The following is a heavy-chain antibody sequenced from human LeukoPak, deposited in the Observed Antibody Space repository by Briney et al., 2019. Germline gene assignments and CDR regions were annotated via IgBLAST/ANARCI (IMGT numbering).Heavy chain of an antibody. CDR2: ISSSSSYI. V-gene: IGHV3-21*01. J-gene: IGHJ4*02. CDR3: ARSGPTGPDY. Sequence: GALRLSCAASGFTFSSYSMNWVRQAPGKGLEWVSSISSSSSYIYYADSVKGRFTISRDNAKNSLYLQMNSLRAEDTAVYYCARSGPTGPDYWGQGTLVTVSS. CDR1: GFTFSSYS. D-gene: IGHD3-9*01.